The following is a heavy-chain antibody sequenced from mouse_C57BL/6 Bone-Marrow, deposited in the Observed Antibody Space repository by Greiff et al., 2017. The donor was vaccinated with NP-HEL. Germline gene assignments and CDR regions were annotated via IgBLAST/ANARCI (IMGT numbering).Heavy chain of an antibody. V-gene: IGHV1-63*01. CDR2: IYPGGGYT. D-gene: IGHD1-1*01. Sequence: QVQLQQSGAELVRPGTSVKMSCKASGYTFTNYWIGWAKQRPGHGLEWIGDIYPGGGYTNYNEKFKGKATLTADKSSSTAYMQFSSLTSEDSAIYYCARGGHYYGSSYGFAYWGQGTLVTVSA. CDR1: GYTFTNYW. CDR3: ARGGHYYGSSYGFAY. J-gene: IGHJ3*01.